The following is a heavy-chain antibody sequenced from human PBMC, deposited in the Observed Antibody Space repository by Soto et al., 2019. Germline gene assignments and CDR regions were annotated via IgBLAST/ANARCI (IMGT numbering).Heavy chain of an antibody. D-gene: IGHD5-12*01. CDR2: IIPILGIA. V-gene: IGHV1-69*02. J-gene: IGHJ5*02. Sequence: GASVKVSCKASGGTFSSYTISWVRQAPGQGLEWMGRIIPILGIANYAQKLQGRVTITADKSTSTAYMELSSLRSEDTAVYYCARGSVDIVATIRLPSWGQGTLVTSPQ. CDR1: GGTFSSYT. CDR3: ARGSVDIVATIRLPS.